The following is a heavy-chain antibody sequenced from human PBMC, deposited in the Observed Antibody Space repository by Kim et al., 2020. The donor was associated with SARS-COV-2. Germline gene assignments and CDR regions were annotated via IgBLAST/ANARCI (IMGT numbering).Heavy chain of an antibody. CDR3: AKDRLGGFFGVVTPLYDFDD. CDR1: GFTFSSYA. V-gene: IGHV3-23*01. D-gene: IGHD3-3*01. Sequence: GGSLRLSCAASGFTFSSYAMSWVRQAPGKGLEWVSAMSGSGGSTYYADSVKGRFTISRDNSKNTLYLQMNSLRAEDTAVYYCAKDRLGGFFGVVTPLYDFDDWGQGTLVTVSS. J-gene: IGHJ4*02. CDR2: MSGSGGST.